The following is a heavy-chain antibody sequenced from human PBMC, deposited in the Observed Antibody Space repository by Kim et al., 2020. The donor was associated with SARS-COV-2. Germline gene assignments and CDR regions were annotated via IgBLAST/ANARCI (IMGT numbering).Heavy chain of an antibody. CDR2: VYHSGTT. CDR3: ARLQSSSWYFDF. J-gene: IGHJ4*02. V-gene: IGHV4-39*01. Sequence: SETLSLTCTVSGGSISPISSSSSYYWGWIRQSPGKGLEWIGSVYHSGTTYYNPSLKSRITISVDTSKNQFSLKLSSVTAADTAVYYCARLQSSSWYFDFWGQGTLVTASS. D-gene: IGHD6-13*01. CDR1: GGSISPISSSSSYY.